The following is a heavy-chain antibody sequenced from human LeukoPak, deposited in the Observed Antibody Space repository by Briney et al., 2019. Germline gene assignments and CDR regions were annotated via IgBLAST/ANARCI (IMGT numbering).Heavy chain of an antibody. D-gene: IGHD2-21*02. CDR2: IIPIFGTA. Sequence: SVKVSCKASGGTFSSYAISWVRQAPGQGLEWMGGIIPIFGTANYAQKFQGRVTITADESTSTAYMELSSLRSEDTAVYYCARDFTRRKKKNDCGGDCPAGGYYFDYWGQGTLVTVSS. CDR3: ARDFTRRKKKNDCGGDCPAGGYYFDY. CDR1: GGTFSSYA. J-gene: IGHJ4*02. V-gene: IGHV1-69*01.